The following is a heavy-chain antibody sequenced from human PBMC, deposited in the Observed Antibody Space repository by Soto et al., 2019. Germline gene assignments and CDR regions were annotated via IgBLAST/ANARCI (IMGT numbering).Heavy chain of an antibody. CDR3: ARRTYGYPDY. CDR2: IYYTGST. V-gene: IGHV4-59*01. CDR1: GGSISKYY. Sequence: SDTLSLTCTVSGGSISKYYWSWLRQPQGKGLEWIGYIYYTGSTNYNPSLKSRVSISIDTSKNQVSLKLSSVTAADTAIYYCARRTYGYPDYWGQGTLVTVSS. D-gene: IGHD5-18*01. J-gene: IGHJ4*02.